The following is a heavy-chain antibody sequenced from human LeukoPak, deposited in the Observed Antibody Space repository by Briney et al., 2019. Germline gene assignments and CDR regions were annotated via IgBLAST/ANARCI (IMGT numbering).Heavy chain of an antibody. CDR2: ISGSGSST. D-gene: IGHD3-22*01. CDR1: GFTFSNYW. J-gene: IGHJ4*02. V-gene: IGHV3-23*01. Sequence: GGSLRLSCAASGFTFSNYWMHWVRQAPGKGLVWVSAISGSGSSTYYADSVKGRFTISRDNSKNTLYLQMNGLRAEDTAVYYCAKAYYYDSSGITYDYWGQGTLVTVSS. CDR3: AKAYYYDSSGITYDY.